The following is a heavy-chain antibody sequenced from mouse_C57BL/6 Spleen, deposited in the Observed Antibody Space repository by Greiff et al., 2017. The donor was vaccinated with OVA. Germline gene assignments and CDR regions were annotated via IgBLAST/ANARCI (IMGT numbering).Heavy chain of an antibody. V-gene: IGHV1-76*01. CDR3: ARCTTVVAHWYFDV. D-gene: IGHD1-1*01. CDR1: GYTFTDYY. CDR2: IYPGSGNT. Sequence: VQLQQSGAELVRPGASVKLSCKASGYTFTDYYINWVKQRPGQGLEWIARIYPGSGNTYYNEKFKGKATLTAEKSSSTAYMQLSSLTSEDSAVYFCARCTTVVAHWYFDVWGTGTTVTVSS. J-gene: IGHJ1*03.